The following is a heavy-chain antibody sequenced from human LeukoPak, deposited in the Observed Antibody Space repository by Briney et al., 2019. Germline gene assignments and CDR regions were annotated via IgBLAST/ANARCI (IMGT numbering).Heavy chain of an antibody. CDR3: ARKGTIAPTGASHFDY. D-gene: IGHD6-13*01. CDR2: IHYSGTT. J-gene: IGHJ4*02. Sequence: GSLRLSCAASGFTFSTYSMNWVRQPPGKGLEWIGSIHYSGTTYYNPSLESRATLSVDTSKNQFSVKLTSVTAADTAVYYCARKGTIAPTGASHFDYWGQGTLVTVSS. V-gene: IGHV4-59*04. CDR1: GFTFSTYSMN.